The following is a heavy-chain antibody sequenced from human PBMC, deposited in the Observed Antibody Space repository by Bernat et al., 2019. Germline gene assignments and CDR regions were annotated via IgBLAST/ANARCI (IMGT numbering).Heavy chain of an antibody. CDR1: GFTVSSNY. CDR3: ARHTGYYSAVDY. V-gene: IGHV3-53*02. CDR2: IYSGGST. J-gene: IGHJ4*02. Sequence: EVQLVETGGGLIQSGGSLRLSCAASGFTVSSNYMSWVRQAPGKGLEWVSVIYSGGSTYYADSVKGRFTISRDNSKNTLYVQMKSLRVEDTAVYYCARHTGYYSAVDYWGQGTLVTVSS. D-gene: IGHD1-26*01.